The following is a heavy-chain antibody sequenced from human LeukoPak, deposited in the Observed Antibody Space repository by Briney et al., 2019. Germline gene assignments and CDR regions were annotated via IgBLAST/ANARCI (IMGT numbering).Heavy chain of an antibody. V-gene: IGHV1-46*01. D-gene: IGHD3-3*01. CDR3: ARGGGGYYDFWSGYYAIGVIDY. Sequence: ASVKVCCKASGYTFTSYYMHWVRQAPGQGLEWMGIINPSGGSTGYAQKFQGRVTMTRDTSTSTVYMELSSLRSEDTAVYYCARGGGGYYDFWSGYYAIGVIDYWGQGTLVTVSS. J-gene: IGHJ4*02. CDR1: GYTFTSYY. CDR2: INPSGGST.